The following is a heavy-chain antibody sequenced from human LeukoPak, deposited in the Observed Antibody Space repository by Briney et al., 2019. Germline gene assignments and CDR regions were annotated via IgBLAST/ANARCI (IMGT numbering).Heavy chain of an antibody. CDR1: GGSISSRDFY. CDR3: GRHTQVSVAGFGTLDM. Sequence: PSETLSLTCTVSGGSISSRDFYWGWIRQPPGKGLEWIGTIFYSGNTYYNPSLKSRVSISVDTSKNQFSLKLNSVTAADTAVYYCGRHTQVSVAGFGTLDMWGQGTMVTVSS. CDR2: IFYSGNT. D-gene: IGHD6-19*01. V-gene: IGHV4-39*01. J-gene: IGHJ3*02.